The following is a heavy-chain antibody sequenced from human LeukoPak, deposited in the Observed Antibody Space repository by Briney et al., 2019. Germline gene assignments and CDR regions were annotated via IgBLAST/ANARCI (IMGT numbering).Heavy chain of an antibody. Sequence: QAGGSLRLSCAASGFTFSSYAMSWVRQAPGKGLEGVSAISGSGGSAYYADSVKGRFTISRDNSKNTLYLQMNSLRAEDTAVYYCAKDSPLIAAAEYWGQGTLVTVSS. CDR3: AKDSPLIAAAEY. V-gene: IGHV3-23*01. CDR2: ISGSGGSA. D-gene: IGHD6-13*01. J-gene: IGHJ4*02. CDR1: GFTFSSYA.